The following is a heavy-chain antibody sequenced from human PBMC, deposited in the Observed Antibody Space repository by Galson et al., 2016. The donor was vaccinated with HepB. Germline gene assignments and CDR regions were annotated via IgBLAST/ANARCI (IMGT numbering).Heavy chain of an antibody. CDR3: ATGDIVGAIFGY. J-gene: IGHJ4*02. V-gene: IGHV3-21*01. D-gene: IGHD1-26*01. CDR1: GFTFSSYS. CDR2: ISSSSSYI. Sequence: SLRHSCAASGFTFSSYSMNWVRQAPGKGLEWVSSISSSSSYIYYADSVKGRFTISRDNAKNSLYLQMTSLRAEDTAVYYCATGDIVGAIFGYWGQGTLVTVSS.